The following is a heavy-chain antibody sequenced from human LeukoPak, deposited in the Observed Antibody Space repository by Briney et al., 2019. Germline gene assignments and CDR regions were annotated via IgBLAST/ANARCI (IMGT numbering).Heavy chain of an antibody. CDR1: GYTFTSYA. CDR2: INAGNGNT. CDR3: AAGYCSGGSCYSLDY. Sequence: ASVTVSCKASGYTFTSYAMYWVRQAPGQRLEWMGWINAGNGNTKYSQKFQGRVTITRDTSASTAYMELSSLRSEDTAVYYCAAGYCSGGSCYSLDYWGQGTLVTVSS. J-gene: IGHJ4*02. V-gene: IGHV1-3*01. D-gene: IGHD2-15*01.